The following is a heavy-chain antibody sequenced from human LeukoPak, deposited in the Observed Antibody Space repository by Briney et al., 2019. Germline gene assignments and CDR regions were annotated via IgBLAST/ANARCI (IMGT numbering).Heavy chain of an antibody. CDR2: IYYSGST. D-gene: IGHD2-15*01. V-gene: IGHV4-38-2*02. Sequence: SETLSLTCTVSGYSISSGYYWGWIRQLPGKGLEWIGYIYYSGSTNYNPSLKSRVTISVDTSKNQFSLKLSSVTAADTAVYYCARGVRVADYWGQGTLVTVSS. CDR1: GYSISSGYY. CDR3: ARGVRVADY. J-gene: IGHJ4*02.